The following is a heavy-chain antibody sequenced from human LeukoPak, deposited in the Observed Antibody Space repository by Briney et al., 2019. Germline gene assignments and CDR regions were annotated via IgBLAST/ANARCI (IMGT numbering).Heavy chain of an antibody. CDR3: AKRGVVIRVILVGFHKEAYYFDS. V-gene: IGHV3-23*01. CDR2: ISGSGGTT. CDR1: GITLSNYG. Sequence: GSLRLSCAVSGITLSNYGMSWVRQAPGKGLERVAGISGSGGTTNYADSVKGRFTISRDNPKNTLFLHMNSLRAEDTAVYFCAKRGVVIRVILVGFHKEAYYFDSWGQGALVTVSS. J-gene: IGHJ4*02. D-gene: IGHD3-22*01.